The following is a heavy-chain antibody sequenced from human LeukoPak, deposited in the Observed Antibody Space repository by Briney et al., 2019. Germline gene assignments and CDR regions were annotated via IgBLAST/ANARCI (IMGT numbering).Heavy chain of an antibody. Sequence: SGGSLRLSCAASGFTFSSYSMNWVRQAPGKGLEWVSSISSSSSYIYYADSVKGRFTISRGNAKNSLYLQMNSLRAEDTAVYYCARVGIAAAESNWFDPWGQGTLVTVSS. V-gene: IGHV3-21*01. CDR3: ARVGIAAAESNWFDP. D-gene: IGHD6-13*01. CDR1: GFTFSSYS. J-gene: IGHJ5*02. CDR2: ISSSSSYI.